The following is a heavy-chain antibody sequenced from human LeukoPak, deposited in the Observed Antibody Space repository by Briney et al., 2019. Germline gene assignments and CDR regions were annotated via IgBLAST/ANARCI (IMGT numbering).Heavy chain of an antibody. CDR3: AKRGVVIRVILVGFHREAYYFDS. Sequence: GGSLRLSCAVSGITLSNYGMSWVRQAPGKGLEWVGGISGSGGSTNYADSVKGRFTISRDNPKNTLYLQMNSLRAEDTAVYFCAKRGVVIRVILVGFHREAYYFDSWGQGALVTVSS. D-gene: IGHD3-22*01. CDR2: ISGSGGST. V-gene: IGHV3-23*01. J-gene: IGHJ4*02. CDR1: GITLSNYG.